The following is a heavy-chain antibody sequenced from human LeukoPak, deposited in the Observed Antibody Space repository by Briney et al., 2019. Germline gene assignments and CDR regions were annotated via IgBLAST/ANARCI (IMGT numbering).Heavy chain of an antibody. V-gene: IGHV3-11*04. Sequence: GGSLRLSCSATGFSFRDSYMSSVRQAPGKGLEWISYISGSSSTVYYRDSVKGRFTISRDNAKNTLSLQMDRLTVEHTAVYYCATSEDFWSSYTIDFWGRGTLVTVSS. CDR2: ISGSSSTV. D-gene: IGHD3-3*01. J-gene: IGHJ4*02. CDR1: GFSFRDSY. CDR3: ATSEDFWSSYTIDF.